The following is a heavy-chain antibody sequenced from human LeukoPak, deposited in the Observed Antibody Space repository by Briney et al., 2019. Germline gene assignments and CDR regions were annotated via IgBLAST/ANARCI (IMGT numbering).Heavy chain of an antibody. J-gene: IGHJ5*02. Sequence: SVKVSCKASGGTFSSYAISWVRQAPGQGLEWMGRIIPILGIANYAQKFQGRVTITADKSTNTAYMELSSLRSEDTAVYYCARAAVTGWFDPWGQGTLVTVSS. D-gene: IGHD2-21*02. CDR1: GGTFSSYA. CDR2: IIPILGIA. V-gene: IGHV1-69*04. CDR3: ARAAVTGWFDP.